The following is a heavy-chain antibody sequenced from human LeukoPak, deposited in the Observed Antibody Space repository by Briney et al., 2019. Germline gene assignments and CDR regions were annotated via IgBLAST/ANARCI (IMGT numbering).Heavy chain of an antibody. Sequence: SGPGLVKPSQTLSLTCAISGDSVSSNSAAWNWIRQSPSRGLEWLGRTYYRSKWYNDYAVSVKSRITINPDTSKNQFSLQLNSVTPEDTAVYYCARGLERYCSSTSCYRPWSYYYYMDVWGKGTTVTVSS. J-gene: IGHJ6*03. CDR1: GDSVSSNSAA. CDR2: TYYRSKWYN. D-gene: IGHD2-2*01. V-gene: IGHV6-1*01. CDR3: ARGLERYCSSTSCYRPWSYYYYMDV.